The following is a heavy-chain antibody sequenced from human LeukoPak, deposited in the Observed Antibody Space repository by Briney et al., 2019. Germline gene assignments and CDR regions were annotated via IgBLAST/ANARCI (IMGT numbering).Heavy chain of an antibody. J-gene: IGHJ4*02. D-gene: IGHD6-19*01. CDR1: GFTFSSYS. V-gene: IGHV3-7*01. CDR2: IKRDGSEI. CDR3: VRSSVAGRFDN. Sequence: PGGSLRLSCAASGFTFSSYSMSWVRRAPGKGLEWVADIKRDGSEINYVDSVKGRFIISRDNAKNSVFLQMDSLRAEDTAFYYCVRSSVAGRFDNWGPGTLVTVSS.